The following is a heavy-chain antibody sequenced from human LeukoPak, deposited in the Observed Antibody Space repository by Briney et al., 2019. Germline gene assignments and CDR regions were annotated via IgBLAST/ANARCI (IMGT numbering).Heavy chain of an antibody. CDR2: ISYDGSNK. CDR1: GFTFSSYG. Sequence: PGRSLRLSCAASGFTFSSYGVHWVRQAPGKGLEWVAVISYDGSNKYYADSVKGRFTISRDNSKNTLYLQMNSLRAEDTAVYYCAKDHNTNDAFDIWGQGTMVTVSS. CDR3: AKDHNTNDAFDI. V-gene: IGHV3-30*18. J-gene: IGHJ3*02. D-gene: IGHD1-14*01.